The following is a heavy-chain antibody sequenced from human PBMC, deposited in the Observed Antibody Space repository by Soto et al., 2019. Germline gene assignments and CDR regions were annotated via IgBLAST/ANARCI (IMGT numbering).Heavy chain of an antibody. D-gene: IGHD3-9*01. CDR1: GGSISSGGYY. V-gene: IGHV4-31*03. Sequence: PSETLSLTCTVSGGSISSGGYYWSWIRQHPGKGLEWIGYIYYSGSTYCNPSLKSRVTISVDTSKNQFSLKLSSVTAADTAVYYCARTLGYYDILTGYHYFDYWGQGTLVTVSS. CDR2: IYYSGST. CDR3: ARTLGYYDILTGYHYFDY. J-gene: IGHJ4*02.